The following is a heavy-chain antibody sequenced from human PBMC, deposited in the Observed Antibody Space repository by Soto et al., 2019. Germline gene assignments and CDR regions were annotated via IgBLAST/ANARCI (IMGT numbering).Heavy chain of an antibody. V-gene: IGHV1-18*01. D-gene: IGHD3-3*01. CDR1: GYTFTSYG. J-gene: IGHJ6*03. CDR2: ISAYNGNT. Sequence: ASVKVSCKASGYTFTSYGISWVRQAPGQGLEWMGWISAYNGNTNYAQKLQGRVTMTTDTSTSTAYMELRSLRSDDTAVYYCARAHEFLEWQDYYYYMDVWGKGTTVTVSS. CDR3: ARAHEFLEWQDYYYYMDV.